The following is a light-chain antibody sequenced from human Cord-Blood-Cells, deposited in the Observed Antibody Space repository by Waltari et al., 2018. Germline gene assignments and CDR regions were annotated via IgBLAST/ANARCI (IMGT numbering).Light chain of an antibody. CDR3: QAWDSSTDVV. CDR1: KLGDKY. CDR2: QDS. V-gene: IGLV3-1*01. J-gene: IGLJ2*01. Sequence: SYELTQPPSVSVSPGQTSSITCSGDKLGDKYGSWYQQKPGQSPVLVIYQDSKRPSGMPERFSGSNSGNTATLNISGTQAMDEADYYCQAWDSSTDVVFGGGTKLTVL.